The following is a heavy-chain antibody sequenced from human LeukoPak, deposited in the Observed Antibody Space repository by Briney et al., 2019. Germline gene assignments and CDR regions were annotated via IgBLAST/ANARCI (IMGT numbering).Heavy chain of an antibody. CDR2: ISGSGGST. D-gene: IGHD4-17*01. J-gene: IGHJ4*02. V-gene: IGHV3-23*01. CDR3: AKRSTGYYFDY. Sequence: GGSLRLSCAASGFTFSSYTMSWVRQAPGEGLEWVSAISGSGGSTYYADSVKGRFTISRDNSKNTLYLQMNSLRAEDTAVYYCAKRSTGYYFDYWGQGTLVTVSS. CDR1: GFTFSSYT.